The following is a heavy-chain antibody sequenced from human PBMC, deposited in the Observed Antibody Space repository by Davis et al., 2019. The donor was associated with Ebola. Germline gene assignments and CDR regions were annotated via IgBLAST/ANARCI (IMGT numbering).Heavy chain of an antibody. D-gene: IGHD3-3*01. Sequence: PGGSLRLSCAASGFTFSSYWMSWVRQAPGKGLEWVADIKQDGSEKYYVDSVKGRFTISRDNAKNSLYLQMNSLRAEDTAVYYCARALYYDFWSGSVYWFDPWGQGTLVTVSS. CDR3: ARALYYDFWSGSVYWFDP. V-gene: IGHV3-7*04. J-gene: IGHJ5*02. CDR1: GFTFSSYW. CDR2: IKQDGSEK.